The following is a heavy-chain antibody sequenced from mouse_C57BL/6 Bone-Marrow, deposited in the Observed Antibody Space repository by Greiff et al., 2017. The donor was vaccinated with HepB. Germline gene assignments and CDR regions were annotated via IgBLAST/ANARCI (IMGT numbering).Heavy chain of an antibody. V-gene: IGHV5-6*02. CDR1: GFTFSSYG. Sequence: EVKLMESGGDLVKPGGSLKLSCAASGFTFSSYGMSWVRQTPDKRLEWVATISSGGSYTYYPDSVKGRFTISRDNAKNTLYLQMSSLKSEDTAMYYCARRLIRYYGSSLHFDYWGQGTTLTVSS. J-gene: IGHJ2*01. CDR3: ARRLIRYYGSSLHFDY. D-gene: IGHD1-1*01. CDR2: ISSGGSYT.